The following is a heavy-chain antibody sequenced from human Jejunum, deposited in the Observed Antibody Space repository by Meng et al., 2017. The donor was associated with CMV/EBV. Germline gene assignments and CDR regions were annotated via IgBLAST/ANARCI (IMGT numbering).Heavy chain of an antibody. CDR2: IKNRANNYIT. V-gene: IGHV3-72*01. CDR1: GFAFDDNF. D-gene: IGHD3-22*01. CDR3: VKDSSYWTFDF. Sequence: EASGFAFDDNFMDWVRQAPGKGLEWVGRIKNRANNYITEYAASVQGRFTISRDASKNSLYLQMNSLKTEDTAVYYCVKDSSYWTFDFWGRGTLVTVSS. J-gene: IGHJ2*01.